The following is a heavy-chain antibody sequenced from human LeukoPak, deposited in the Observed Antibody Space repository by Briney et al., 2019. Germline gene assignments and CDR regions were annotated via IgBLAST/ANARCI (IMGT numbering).Heavy chain of an antibody. CDR3: ARAAT. CDR1: GFTFSNSW. J-gene: IGHJ5*02. Sequence: PGGSLRLSCAASGFTFSNSWMSWVRQAPGKGLEWVANIKQDGSEKYYVDSVKGRFTISRDNTKNSLYLQMSSLRAEDTAVYFCARAATWGQGTLVTVSS. CDR2: IKQDGSEK. V-gene: IGHV3-7*01.